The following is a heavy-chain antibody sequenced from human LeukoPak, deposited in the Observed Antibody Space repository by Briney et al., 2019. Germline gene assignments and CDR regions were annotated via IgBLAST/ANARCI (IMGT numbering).Heavy chain of an antibody. Sequence: GGSLRLSCGASGFRLGSYSMNWVRQAPGKGLEWVSHINSGSYTIYYADSVKGRFTISRDNAGNSLYLQMNSLRDEDTAVYYCARVLLERPGIDSFDMWGQGTMVTVSS. V-gene: IGHV3-48*02. CDR2: INSGSYTI. D-gene: IGHD1-1*01. J-gene: IGHJ3*02. CDR3: ARVLLERPGIDSFDM. CDR1: GFRLGSYS.